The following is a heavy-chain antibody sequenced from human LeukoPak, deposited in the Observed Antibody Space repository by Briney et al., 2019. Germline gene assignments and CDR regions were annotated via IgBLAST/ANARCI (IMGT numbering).Heavy chain of an antibody. Sequence: GGSLRLSCAASGFTVSSTYMTWVRQAPGKGLEWVSYISSSGSTIYYADSVKGRFTISRDNAKNSLYLQMNSLRAEDTAVYYCAELGITMIGGVWGKGTTVTISS. CDR2: ISSSGSTI. CDR3: AELGITMIGGV. J-gene: IGHJ6*04. D-gene: IGHD3-10*02. CDR1: GFTVSSTY. V-gene: IGHV3-48*03.